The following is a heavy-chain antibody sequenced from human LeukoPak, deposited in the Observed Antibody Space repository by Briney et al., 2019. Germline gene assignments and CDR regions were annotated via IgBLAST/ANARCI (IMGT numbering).Heavy chain of an antibody. CDR3: ARDLSGSLYFDY. J-gene: IGHJ4*02. CDR2: LYISGST. CDR1: GASISSYY. D-gene: IGHD3-10*01. Sequence: SETLSLTCTVSGASISSYYYNWIRQTAGRGLEWNGRLYISGSTDYNPSLKSRVAISVDTSKNQFSLKLSSVTAADTAVYFCARDLSGSLYFDYWGQGVLVTVSS. V-gene: IGHV4-4*07.